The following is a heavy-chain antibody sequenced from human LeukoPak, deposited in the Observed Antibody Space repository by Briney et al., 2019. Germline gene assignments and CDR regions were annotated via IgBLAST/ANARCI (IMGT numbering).Heavy chain of an antibody. CDR2: IYYSGGT. CDR1: GGSISSSSTYH. V-gene: IGHV4-39*01. J-gene: IGHJ4*02. Sequence: PSETLSLTCTASGGSISSSSTYHWGWIRQPPGEGLEWIGNIYYSGGTYYKPSPKSRVIISLDTSKNQFPLKLNSVTAADTAVYYCARQHSSGLDYWGQGTLV. CDR3: ARQHSSGLDY. D-gene: IGHD3-22*01.